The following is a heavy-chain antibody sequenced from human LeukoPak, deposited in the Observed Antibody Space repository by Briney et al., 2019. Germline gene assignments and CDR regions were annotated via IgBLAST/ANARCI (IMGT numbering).Heavy chain of an antibody. V-gene: IGHV4-38-2*02. J-gene: IGHJ2*01. Sequence: KSSETLSLTCTVSGYYISSGYYWAWIRQPPGKGLQWIGGIYHSGSTYYNPSLKSQVTISVDTSKNQFSLKLRSLTAADTAVYYCARHEHSSSWSPPEYXDVWXRGALXTVSX. CDR3: ARHEHSSSWSPPEYXDV. CDR1: GYYISSGYY. D-gene: IGHD6-13*01. CDR2: IYHSGST.